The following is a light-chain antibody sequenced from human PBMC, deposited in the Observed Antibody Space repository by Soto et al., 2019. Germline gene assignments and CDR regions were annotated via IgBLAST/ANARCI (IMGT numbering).Light chain of an antibody. CDR3: QQYNNWPPVA. CDR1: QSVSSN. Sequence: EIVMTQSPATLSVSPGERATLSCRASQSVSSNLAWYQQKPGQAPRLLIYGASTRATGIPARFSGSGSGTEFTLTISSLQSEDFAVYYCQQYNNWPPVAFGQGTKVDIK. CDR2: GAS. V-gene: IGKV3-15*01. J-gene: IGKJ1*01.